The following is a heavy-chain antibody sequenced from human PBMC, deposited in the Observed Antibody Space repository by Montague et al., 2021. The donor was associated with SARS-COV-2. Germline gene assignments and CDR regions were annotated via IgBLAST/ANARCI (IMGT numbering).Heavy chain of an antibody. CDR3: ARLDIMTAYPYEY. J-gene: IGHJ4*02. V-gene: IGHV3-23*01. Sequence: SLRLSCAASGFTFSSYAMSWVRQAPGKGLEWVSGIRGNGGSTYYSDSVXGRFTISRDNPKNTLYLQMNSLRAEDTAVYYCARLDIMTAYPYEYWGQGTLVTVSS. D-gene: IGHD3-9*01. CDR2: IRGNGGST. CDR1: GFTFSSYA.